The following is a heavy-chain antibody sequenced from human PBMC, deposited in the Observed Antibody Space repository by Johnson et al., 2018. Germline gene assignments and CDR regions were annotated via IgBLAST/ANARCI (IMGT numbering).Heavy chain of an antibody. CDR3: ARLIRTFDVANFYGMDV. J-gene: IGHJ6*02. V-gene: IGHV4-59*01. Sequence: QVQLQESGPGLMKPSETLSLTCTVSGGSISSYFWSWIRQPPGKGLAWIGYIYYTVTTNYNPSLKSRVTISVDTSKNQVSLNLGSVTAADTAVYYCARLIRTFDVANFYGMDVWGQGTTVIVSS. CDR2: IYYTVTT. CDR1: GGSISSYF. D-gene: IGHD1/OR15-1a*01.